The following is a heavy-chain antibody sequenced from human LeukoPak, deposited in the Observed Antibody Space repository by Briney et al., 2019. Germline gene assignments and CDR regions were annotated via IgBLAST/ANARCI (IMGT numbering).Heavy chain of an antibody. CDR1: GGSISRSNW. V-gene: IGHV4-4*02. D-gene: IGHD6-13*01. J-gene: IGHJ4*02. Sequence: SETLSLTCAVSGGSISRSNWWSWVRQPPGQGLEWIGEIYHSGSTNYNPSLKSRVTISVDKSKNQFSLKLSSVTAADTAVYYCARDVVAAPGTWDYWGQGTLVTVSS. CDR2: IYHSGST. CDR3: ARDVVAAPGTWDY.